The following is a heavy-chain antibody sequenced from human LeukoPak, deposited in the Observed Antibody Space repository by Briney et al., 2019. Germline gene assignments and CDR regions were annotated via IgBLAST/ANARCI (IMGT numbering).Heavy chain of an antibody. CDR1: GGTFTSYG. Sequence: GASVKVSCKASGGTFTSYGISWVRQAPGQGLEWMGWISAYNGNTNYAQKLQGRVTMTTDTSTSTAYMELRSLRSDDTAVYYCASSSFSSSWSHYMDVWGKGTTVTISS. CDR2: ISAYNGNT. CDR3: ASSSFSSSWSHYMDV. J-gene: IGHJ6*03. D-gene: IGHD6-13*01. V-gene: IGHV1-18*01.